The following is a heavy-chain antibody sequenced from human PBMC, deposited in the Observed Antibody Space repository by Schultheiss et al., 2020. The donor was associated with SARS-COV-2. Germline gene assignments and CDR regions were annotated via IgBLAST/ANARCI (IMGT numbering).Heavy chain of an antibody. Sequence: SQTLSLTCTVSGGFISNHYWSWIRQPAGKGLEWIGRIYISGSTNYNPSLKSRVTISVDTSKNQFSLKLSSVTAADTAVYYCARVRRRQYQLLYRGHFDYWGQGTLVTVSS. CDR3: ARVRRRQYQLLYRGHFDY. V-gene: IGHV4-4*07. J-gene: IGHJ4*02. CDR2: IYISGST. D-gene: IGHD2-2*02. CDR1: GGFISNHY.